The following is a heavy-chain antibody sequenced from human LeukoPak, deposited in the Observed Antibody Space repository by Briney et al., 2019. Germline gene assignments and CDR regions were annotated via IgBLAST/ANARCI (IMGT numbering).Heavy chain of an antibody. CDR1: GFTFSSYW. D-gene: IGHD2-21*02. J-gene: IGHJ4*02. Sequence: PGGSLRLSCAASGFTFSSYWMHWVRQAPGKGLEWVANIKQDETEKFYLGSVKGRFTISRDNAKNSLYLQMNSLRVEDTAMYYCARDPYCGADCSPDYWGQGTLVTVSS. CDR2: IKQDETEK. V-gene: IGHV3-7*03. CDR3: ARDPYCGADCSPDY.